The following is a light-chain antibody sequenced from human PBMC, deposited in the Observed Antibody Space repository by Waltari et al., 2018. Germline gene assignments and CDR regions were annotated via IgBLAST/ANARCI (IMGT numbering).Light chain of an antibody. J-gene: IGLJ2*01. CDR2: QVS. V-gene: IGLV2-23*02. Sequence: QSALTQPASVSGSPGQSITISCTGTSSDVGSFNLVSWYQQHPNKAPKLMIYQVSKRPSGHSSRCSGSKSGNTDSLTISGLEAEHEAEYYCCSYGGSSTFVIFGRGTKLTVL. CDR1: SSDVGSFNL. CDR3: CSYGGSSTFVI.